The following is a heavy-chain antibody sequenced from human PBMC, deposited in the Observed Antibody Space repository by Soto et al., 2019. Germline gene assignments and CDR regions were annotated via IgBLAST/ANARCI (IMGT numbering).Heavy chain of an antibody. Sequence: EVQLVESGGGLVQPGGSLRLSCAASGFTFSSYAMHWVRQAPGKGLEYVSAISSNGGSTYYANSVKGRFTISRDNSKNTLYRQMGSLRAEDMAVYYCARGATSSSDYWYFDLWGRGTLVTVSS. CDR1: GFTFSSYA. J-gene: IGHJ2*01. CDR2: ISSNGGST. D-gene: IGHD6-13*01. V-gene: IGHV3-64*01. CDR3: ARGATSSSDYWYFDL.